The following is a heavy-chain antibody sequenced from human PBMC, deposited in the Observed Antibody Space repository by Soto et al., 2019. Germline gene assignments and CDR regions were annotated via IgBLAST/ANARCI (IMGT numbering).Heavy chain of an antibody. J-gene: IGHJ4*02. V-gene: IGHV4-59*08. Sequence: SETLSLTCTVSGGSISSYYWSWIRQPPGKGLEWIGYIYYSGSTNYNPSLKSRVTISVATSKNQFSLKLSSVTAADTAVYYCASWTRRYCSSTSCYGFDYWGQGTLVTVSS. CDR3: ASWTRRYCSSTSCYGFDY. D-gene: IGHD2-2*01. CDR1: GGSISSYY. CDR2: IYYSGST.